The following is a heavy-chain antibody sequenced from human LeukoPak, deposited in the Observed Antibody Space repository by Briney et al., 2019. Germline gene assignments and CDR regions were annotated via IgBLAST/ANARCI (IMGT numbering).Heavy chain of an antibody. CDR1: GYTFIGYY. CDR2: INPNSGGT. D-gene: IGHD6-19*01. CDR3: ARGGDSSGWFPLYYFDY. V-gene: IGHV1-2*02. Sequence: ASVKVSCKASGYTFIGYYMHWVRQAPGQGLEWMGWINPNSGGTNYAQKFQGRVTMTRDTSISTAYMELSRLRSDDTAVYYCARGGDSSGWFPLYYFDYWGQGTLVTVSS. J-gene: IGHJ4*02.